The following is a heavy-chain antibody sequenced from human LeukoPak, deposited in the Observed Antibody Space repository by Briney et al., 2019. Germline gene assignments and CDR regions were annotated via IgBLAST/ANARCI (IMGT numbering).Heavy chain of an antibody. V-gene: IGHV4-4*07. J-gene: IGHJ6*03. Sequence: SETLSLTCTVSGGSIRSYWSWIRQPAGKGLEWIGRIYGSGSTNYNPSLKSRVTISVDTSKNQFSLKLSSVTAADTAVYYCARSVEGYCSGGSCYSYYYYMDVWGKGTTVTVSS. CDR1: GGSIRSY. CDR2: IYGSGST. CDR3: ARSVEGYCSGGSCYSYYYYMDV. D-gene: IGHD2-15*01.